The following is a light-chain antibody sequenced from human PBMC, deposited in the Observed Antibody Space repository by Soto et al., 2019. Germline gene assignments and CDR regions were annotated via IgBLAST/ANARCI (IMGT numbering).Light chain of an antibody. V-gene: IGKV3-11*01. J-gene: IGKJ3*01. CDR3: QQRSTWPFT. Sequence: EIVLTQSPATLSLSPGERATLSCRASQSISSYLAWYQQKPDQAPRLLIYDASNRATGIPARFSGSGSGTDFTLNISSLEPEDFAVSYCQQRSTWPFTFGPGTKVDIK. CDR2: DAS. CDR1: QSISSY.